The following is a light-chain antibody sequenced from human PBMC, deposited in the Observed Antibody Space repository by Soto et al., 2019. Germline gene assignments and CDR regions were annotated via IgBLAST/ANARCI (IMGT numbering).Light chain of an antibody. CDR3: SSYTSTSTLVV. J-gene: IGLJ1*01. CDR2: DVN. Sequence: QSALTQPASVSGSPGQSITISCTGTSSDVGGYNYVSWYQQHPGKAPKLMVYDVNNRPSGVSNRFSGSKSGNTASLIISGLQAEDEADYYCSSYTSTSTLVVFGTGTKLTVL. V-gene: IGLV2-14*01. CDR1: SSDVGGYNY.